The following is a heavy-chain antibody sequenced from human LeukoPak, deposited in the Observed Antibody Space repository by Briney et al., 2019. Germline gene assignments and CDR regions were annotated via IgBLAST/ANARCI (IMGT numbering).Heavy chain of an antibody. CDR2: INPSGGST. D-gene: IGHD5-18*01. CDR3: ARKRGYSYGLDY. CDR1: GYTFTSYY. J-gene: IGHJ4*02. V-gene: IGHV1-46*01. Sequence: ASVRVSCKASGYTFTSYYMHWVRQAPGQGLERMGIINPSGGSTNYAQKFQGRVTMTRDTSTSTVYMELSSLRSEDTAVYYCARKRGYSYGLDYWGQGSLVTVSS.